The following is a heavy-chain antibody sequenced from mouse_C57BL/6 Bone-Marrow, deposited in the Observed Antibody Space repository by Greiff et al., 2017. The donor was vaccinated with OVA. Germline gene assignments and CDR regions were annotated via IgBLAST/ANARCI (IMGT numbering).Heavy chain of an antibody. CDR2: ISNGGGST. J-gene: IGHJ3*01. Sequence: EVMLVESGGGLVQPGGSLKLSCAASGFTFSDYYMYWVRQTPEKRLEWVAYISNGGGSTYYPDTVKGRFTISRDNAKNTLYLQMGRLKSEDTAMYYCARPGFAYWGQGTLVTVSA. CDR3: ARPGFAY. V-gene: IGHV5-12*01. CDR1: GFTFSDYY.